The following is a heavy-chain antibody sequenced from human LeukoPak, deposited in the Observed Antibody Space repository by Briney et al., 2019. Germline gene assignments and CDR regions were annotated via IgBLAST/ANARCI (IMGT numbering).Heavy chain of an antibody. J-gene: IGHJ4*02. V-gene: IGHV4-59*12. CDR2: IYHSGST. Sequence: SETLSLTCTVPGGSISSYYWSWIRQPPGKGLEWIGYIYHSGSTYYNPSLKSRVTISVDRSKNQFSLKLSSVTAADTAVYYCARDSGIAAAGTGGTFDYWGQGTLVTVSS. CDR3: ARDSGIAAAGTGGTFDY. D-gene: IGHD6-13*01. CDR1: GGSISSYY.